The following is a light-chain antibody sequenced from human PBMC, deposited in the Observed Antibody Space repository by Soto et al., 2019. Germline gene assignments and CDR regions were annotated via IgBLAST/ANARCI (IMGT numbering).Light chain of an antibody. Sequence: IQLTQSPSSLSAPVGDRVTITCRASQNIYTWLAWYQQKPGKAPKLLIYEASILETGVPSRFSGSGSGTEFTLTISRLRPDDFATYYCQHYDTYPYTLGQGTKVDI. V-gene: IGKV1-5*03. CDR2: EAS. CDR1: QNIYTW. CDR3: QHYDTYPYT. J-gene: IGKJ2*01.